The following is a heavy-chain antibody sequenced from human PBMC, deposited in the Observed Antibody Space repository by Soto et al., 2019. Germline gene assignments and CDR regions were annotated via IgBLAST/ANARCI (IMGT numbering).Heavy chain of an antibody. CDR1: GGTFNNYP. Sequence: SVKVSCKASGGTFNNYPITWVRQAPGQGLEWMGGSIPIFGTANYAQKFQSRVTISVDESTSTAYMELSSLRSEDTAVYYCARGRGYSGDDHYYFFDMDVRGQGTTVTVSS. J-gene: IGHJ6*02. D-gene: IGHD5-12*01. V-gene: IGHV1-69*13. CDR3: ARGRGYSGDDHYYFFDMDV. CDR2: SIPIFGTA.